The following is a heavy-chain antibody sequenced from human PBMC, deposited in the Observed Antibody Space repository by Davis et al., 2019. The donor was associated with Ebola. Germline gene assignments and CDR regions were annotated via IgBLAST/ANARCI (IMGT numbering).Heavy chain of an antibody. D-gene: IGHD1-26*01. CDR1: GGSISSSSYY. CDR2: ISYSGST. J-gene: IGHJ4*02. V-gene: IGHV4-39*01. CDR3: ARLSGGVGTTTVFDY. Sequence: MPSETLSLTCTVSGGSISSSSYYWGWIRQPPGKGLEWIGGISYSGSTYYNPSLKSRVTISVDTSKNQFSLKLTSVTAADTAVYYCARLSGGVGTTTVFDYWGQGTLVTVSS.